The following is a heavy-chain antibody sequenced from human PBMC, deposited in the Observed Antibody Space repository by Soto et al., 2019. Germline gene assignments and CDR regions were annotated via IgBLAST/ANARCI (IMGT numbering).Heavy chain of an antibody. D-gene: IGHD4-17*01. CDR3: ARVIAEAHPPDYGDNVWHAFDV. Sequence: QVQLVQSGAEVKKPGSSVKVSCKASGGTFSSFAISWIRQAPGQGLAWMGGITPIFRTANYAQNFQGRVTIIADESTSTVYMELSSLRSEDTAVYYCARVIAEAHPPDYGDNVWHAFDVWGQGTMVSVSS. CDR2: ITPIFRTA. J-gene: IGHJ3*01. CDR1: GGTFSSFA. V-gene: IGHV1-69*01.